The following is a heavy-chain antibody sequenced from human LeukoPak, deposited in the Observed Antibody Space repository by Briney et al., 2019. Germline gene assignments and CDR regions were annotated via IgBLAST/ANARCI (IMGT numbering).Heavy chain of an antibody. V-gene: IGHV4-38-2*02. CDR1: GYSISSGHY. CDR3: ARDLRYYFDSSGYFYLGFDY. J-gene: IGHJ4*02. Sequence: SETLSLTCAVSGYSISSGHYWAWVRQPPGKGLGWIGSIYHSGNTYYNPSLKSRVSISVDTSKNQFSLKLTSMTAADTAVYYCARDLRYYFDSSGYFYLGFDYWGQGTLVTVSS. CDR2: IYHSGNT. D-gene: IGHD3-22*01.